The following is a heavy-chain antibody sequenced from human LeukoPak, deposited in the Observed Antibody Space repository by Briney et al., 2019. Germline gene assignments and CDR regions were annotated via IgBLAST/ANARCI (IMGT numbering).Heavy chain of an antibody. CDR2: INSDGSST. V-gene: IGHV3-74*01. CDR3: ARIPGGSGSQYDY. CDR1: RFTLSSYW. D-gene: IGHD3-10*01. J-gene: IGHJ4*02. Sequence: GGSLRLSCAASRFTLSSYWMHWVRHAPGKGLVWVSRINSDGSSTFYADSVKGRFTTSRDNAENTVCLQMNSLRADDTAVYYCARIPGGSGSQYDYWGQGTLVIVSS.